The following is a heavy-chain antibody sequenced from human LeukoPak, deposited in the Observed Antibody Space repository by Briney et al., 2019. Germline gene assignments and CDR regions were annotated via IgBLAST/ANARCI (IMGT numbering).Heavy chain of an antibody. V-gene: IGHV3-23*01. CDR2: IIASSGST. J-gene: IGHJ4*02. CDR3: AKGAYDYIEMGYFDY. D-gene: IGHD5-12*01. Sequence: GWGLRVSCVPSRFTFSQNRIIVVRPAPRRGVEGVSLIIASSGSTSNTACAKGRFSISRDNTKKTPYLQMSGLRAEDTAVYYCAKGAYDYIEMGYFDYWGQGTLVTVSS. CDR1: RFTFSQNR.